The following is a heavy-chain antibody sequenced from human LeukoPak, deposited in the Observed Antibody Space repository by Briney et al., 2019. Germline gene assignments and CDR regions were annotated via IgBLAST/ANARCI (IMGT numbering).Heavy chain of an antibody. J-gene: IGHJ3*02. Sequence: ASVKVSCKASGYTFTGYYMHWVRQAPGKGLEWMGGFDPEDGETIYAQKFQGRVTMTEDTSTDTAYMELSSLRSEDTAVYYCATAYYSYGQRAFDIWGQGTMVTVSS. CDR2: FDPEDGET. CDR3: ATAYYSYGQRAFDI. CDR1: GYTFTGYY. V-gene: IGHV1-24*01. D-gene: IGHD5-18*01.